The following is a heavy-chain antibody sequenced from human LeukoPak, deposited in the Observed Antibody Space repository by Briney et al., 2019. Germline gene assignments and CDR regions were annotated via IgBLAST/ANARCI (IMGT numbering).Heavy chain of an antibody. V-gene: IGHV4-39*07. CDR3: ASHFYGSGSYHFDY. CDR2: IYYSGST. Sequence: SETLSLTCTVSGGSISSSSYYWGWIRQPPGKGLEWIGSIYYSGSTYYNPSLKSRVTISVDTSKNQFSLKLSSVTAADTAVYYCASHFYGSGSYHFDYWGQGTLVTVSS. D-gene: IGHD3-10*01. CDR1: GGSISSSSYY. J-gene: IGHJ4*02.